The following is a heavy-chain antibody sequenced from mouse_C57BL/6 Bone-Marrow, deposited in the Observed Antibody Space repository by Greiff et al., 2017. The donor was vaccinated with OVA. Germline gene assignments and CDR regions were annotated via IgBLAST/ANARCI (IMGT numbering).Heavy chain of an antibody. Sequence: QVQLQQPGAELVRPGSSVKLSCKASGYTFTSYWMHWVKQRPIQGLEWIGNIDPSDSETHYNQKFKDKATLTVDKSSSTAYMQISSLTSEDSAVYYCASPHYYGSSYGAMDYWGQGTSVTVSS. CDR2: IDPSDSET. J-gene: IGHJ4*01. V-gene: IGHV1-52*01. CDR3: ASPHYYGSSYGAMDY. CDR1: GYTFTSYW. D-gene: IGHD1-1*01.